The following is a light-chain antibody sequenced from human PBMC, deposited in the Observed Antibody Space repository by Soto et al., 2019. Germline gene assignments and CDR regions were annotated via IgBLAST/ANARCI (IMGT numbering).Light chain of an antibody. CDR1: SSDVGGYNY. V-gene: IGLV2-14*01. CDR3: SSHTSYSTRV. Sequence: QSALTQPASVSGSPGQSIAISCTGTSSDVGGYNYVSWYQQHPGKAPKLMIHEVSNRPSGVSDRLSGSKSGNTASLTISGLQADDEADYYCSSHTSYSTRVFGTGTKVTVL. CDR2: EVS. J-gene: IGLJ1*01.